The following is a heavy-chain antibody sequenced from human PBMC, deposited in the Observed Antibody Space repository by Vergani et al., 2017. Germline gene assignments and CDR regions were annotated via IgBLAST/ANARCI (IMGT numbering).Heavy chain of an antibody. D-gene: IGHD1-26*01. V-gene: IGHV4-59*01. Sequence: QVQLQESGPGLVKPSETLSLTCPVSGGSISSYYWSWIRQPPGKGLEWIGYIYYSGSTNYNPSLKSRVTISVDTSKNQFSLKLSSVTAADTAVYYCANGWELPFDYWGQGTLVTVYS. CDR1: GGSISSYY. CDR2: IYYSGST. J-gene: IGHJ4*02. CDR3: ANGWELPFDY.